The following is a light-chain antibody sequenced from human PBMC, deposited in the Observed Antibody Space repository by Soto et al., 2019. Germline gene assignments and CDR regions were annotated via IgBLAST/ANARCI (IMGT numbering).Light chain of an antibody. V-gene: IGKV1-12*01. CDR1: QDINNY. CDR3: QHADSFPLIT. CDR2: AAS. J-gene: IGKJ5*01. Sequence: DIQMTQSPYSRSASVGDKVIIACQASQDINNYLNWYQQKPGKAPKLLIYAASSLQSGVPSRFSGSGSGTDFTLTISSLHPEEFATYYCQHADSFPLITFCQGARLEI.